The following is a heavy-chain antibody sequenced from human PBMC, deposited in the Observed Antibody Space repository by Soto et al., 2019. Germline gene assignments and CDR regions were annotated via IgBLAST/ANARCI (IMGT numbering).Heavy chain of an antibody. CDR3: SATPYNHYGLDV. V-gene: IGHV4-30-2*01. J-gene: IGHJ6*01. Sequence: PSESLSLTCTVSRGSINPPGYSCTWIGQPPGKAPEWIGYVYHNGNAYPKPSLKIRVTISLDGARNQFSLKMTSVTAEDTRLSDSSATPYNHYGLDVWGQRTTVIVSS. CDR1: RGSINPPGYS. CDR2: VYHNGNA. D-gene: IGHD1-20*01.